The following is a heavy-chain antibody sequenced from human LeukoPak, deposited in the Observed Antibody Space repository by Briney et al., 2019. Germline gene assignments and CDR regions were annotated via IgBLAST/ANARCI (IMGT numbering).Heavy chain of an antibody. CDR2: ISDTYATT. CDR3: VRHDSFIPF. CDR1: GFTFTNYA. V-gene: IGHV3-23*01. Sequence: GGSLRLSCAASGFTFTNYAMTWVRQAPGKGLEWVSSISDTYATTYYTDSVKGRCTISRDNSKNTVPLQLNNLRVEDTAVYFCVRHDSFIPFWGQGTLVTVSS. D-gene: IGHD2-21*01. J-gene: IGHJ4*02.